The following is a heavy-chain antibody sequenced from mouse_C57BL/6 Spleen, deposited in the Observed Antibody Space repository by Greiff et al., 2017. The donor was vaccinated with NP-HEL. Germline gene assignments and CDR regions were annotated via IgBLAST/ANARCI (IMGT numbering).Heavy chain of an antibody. D-gene: IGHD2-4*01. CDR1: GYAFSSYW. Sequence: VQLQQSGAELVKPGASVKISCKASGYAFSSYWMNWVKQRPGKGLEWIGQIYPGDGDTNYNGKFKGKATLTADKSSSTAYMQLSSLTSEGSAVYFCARSSYYDYDVGFAYWGQGTLVTVSA. J-gene: IGHJ3*01. CDR3: ARSSYYDYDVGFAY. V-gene: IGHV1-80*01. CDR2: IYPGDGDT.